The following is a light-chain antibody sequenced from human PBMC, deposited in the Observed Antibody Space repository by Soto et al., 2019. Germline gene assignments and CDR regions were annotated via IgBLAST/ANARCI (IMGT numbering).Light chain of an antibody. J-gene: IGLJ2*01. V-gene: IGLV2-14*01. Sequence: QSALTQPRSVSGSPGQSVTISCTGTSSDVGGYNYVSWYQQHPGKAPKLMIYEVSNRPSGVSNRFSGSKSGNTASLTISGLQAEDEADYYCSSYTRSSTLNVVFGGGTKLTVL. CDR1: SSDVGGYNY. CDR2: EVS. CDR3: SSYTRSSTLNVV.